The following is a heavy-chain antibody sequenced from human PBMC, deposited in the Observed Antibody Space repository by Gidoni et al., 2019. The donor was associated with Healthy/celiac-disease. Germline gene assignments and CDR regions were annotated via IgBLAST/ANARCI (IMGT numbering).Heavy chain of an antibody. CDR2: NYYSGST. CDR3: ARTKYDFGSGYAPTSRDVSDY. D-gene: IGHD3-3*01. CDR1: GVSISRSRYY. V-gene: IGHV4-39*01. J-gene: IGHJ4*02. Sequence: QLQLQESGPGLVKPSETLSLTCTVSGVSISRSRYYWVWIRQPPGKGLEWIGSNYYSGSTYYNPSLKGRVTISVDTSKNQFSLKLSSVTAADTAVYYCARTKYDFGSGYAPTSRDVSDYWGQGTLVTVSS.